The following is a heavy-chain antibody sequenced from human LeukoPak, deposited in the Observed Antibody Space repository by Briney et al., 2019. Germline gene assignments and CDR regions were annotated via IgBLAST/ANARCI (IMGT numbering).Heavy chain of an antibody. V-gene: IGHV3-21*01. CDR3: AIQKYGGNSGYFDY. CDR2: ISSSSSYI. J-gene: IGHJ4*02. CDR1: GFTFSGYS. D-gene: IGHD4-23*01. Sequence: KPGGSLRLSCAASGFTFSGYSMNWVRQAPGKGLEWVSSISSSSSYIYYTDSVKGRFTISRDNAKNSLYLQMNSLRAEDTAVYYCAIQKYGGNSGYFDYWGQGTLVTVSS.